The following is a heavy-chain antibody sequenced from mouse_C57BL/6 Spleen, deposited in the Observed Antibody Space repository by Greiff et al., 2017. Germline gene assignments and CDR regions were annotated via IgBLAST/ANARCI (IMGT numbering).Heavy chain of an antibody. J-gene: IGHJ2*01. V-gene: IGHV1-64*01. CDR3: ARRSLGGSSYGY. Sequence: QVQLQQPGAELVKPGASVKLSCKASGYTFTSYWMHWVKQRPGQGLEWIGMIHPNSGSTNYNEKFKSKATLTVDKSSSTAYMQLSSRTSEDSAVYYCARRSLGGSSYGYWGQGTTLTVSS. CDR1: GYTFTSYW. CDR2: IHPNSGST. D-gene: IGHD1-1*01.